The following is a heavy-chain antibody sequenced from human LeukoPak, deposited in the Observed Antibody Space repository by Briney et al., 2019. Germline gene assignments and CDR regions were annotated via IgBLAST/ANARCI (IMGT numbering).Heavy chain of an antibody. CDR1: GYTFTSYG. Sequence: GASVKVSCKASGYTFTSYGISWVGQAPGQGLEWMGWISAYNGNTNYAQKLQGRVTMTTDTSTSTAHMELRSLRSDDTAVYYCARDLDGSGSYWRWGQGTLVTVSS. CDR3: ARDLDGSGSYWR. V-gene: IGHV1-18*04. CDR2: ISAYNGNT. D-gene: IGHD3-10*01. J-gene: IGHJ4*02.